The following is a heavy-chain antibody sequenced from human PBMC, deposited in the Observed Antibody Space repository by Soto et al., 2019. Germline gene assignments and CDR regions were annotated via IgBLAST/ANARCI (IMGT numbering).Heavy chain of an antibody. V-gene: IGHV4-4*02. CDR3: SGGGRPGQIDWFDP. CDR1: GGSLSSCNW. D-gene: IGHD2-21*01. J-gene: IGHJ5*02. CDR2: IYRYGST. Sequence: QVQLQESGPRLVKPSGTLSLTCAVYGGSLSSCNWWSWVRQPPGKGLEWIGEIYRYGSTSYNPSLKSRVTIAVDKSKNQISLTMTSLTAADTAVYFCSGGGRPGQIDWFDPWGHGILVTVSS.